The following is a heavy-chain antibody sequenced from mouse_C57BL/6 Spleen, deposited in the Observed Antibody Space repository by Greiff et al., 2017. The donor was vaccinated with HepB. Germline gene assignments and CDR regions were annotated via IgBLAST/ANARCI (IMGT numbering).Heavy chain of an antibody. D-gene: IGHD3-3*01. Sequence: VQLQQSGPELVKPGASVKISCKASGYAFSSSWMNWVKQRPGKGLEWIGRIYPGDGDTNYNGKFKGKATLTADKSSSTAYMQLSSLTSEDSAVYFCARGRDWDYWGQGTTLTVSS. CDR3: ARGRDWDY. CDR2: IYPGDGDT. CDR1: GYAFSSSW. J-gene: IGHJ2*01. V-gene: IGHV1-82*01.